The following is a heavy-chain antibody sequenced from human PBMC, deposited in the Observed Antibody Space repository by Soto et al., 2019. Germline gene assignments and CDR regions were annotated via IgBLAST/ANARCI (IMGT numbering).Heavy chain of an antibody. D-gene: IGHD3-10*01. Sequence: ASVKVSCKASGYTFTSYDINWVRQATGQGLEWMGWMNPNSGNTGYAQKFQGRVTMTEDTSTVTAYMELSSLRSEDTAVYYCATDAITMVRGVIFPRGAFDIWGQGTMVTVSS. CDR2: MNPNSGNT. J-gene: IGHJ3*02. CDR1: GYTFTSYD. V-gene: IGHV1-8*01. CDR3: ATDAITMVRGVIFPRGAFDI.